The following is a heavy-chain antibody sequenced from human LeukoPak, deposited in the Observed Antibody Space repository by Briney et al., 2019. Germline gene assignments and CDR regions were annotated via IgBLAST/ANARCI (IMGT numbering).Heavy chain of an antibody. J-gene: IGHJ4*02. CDR1: GLTFSSSW. CDR2: IKQDGSEK. V-gene: IGHV3-7*03. D-gene: IGHD3-3*01. Sequence: GGSLRLSCAVSGLTFSSSWMSWVRQAPGKGLEWVANIKQDGSEKYYVDSVKGRFTISRDNAKNSLYLQMNSLRAEDTAVYYCASPTYYDFWSGYYTPDYWGQGTLVTVSS. CDR3: ASPTYYDFWSGYYTPDY.